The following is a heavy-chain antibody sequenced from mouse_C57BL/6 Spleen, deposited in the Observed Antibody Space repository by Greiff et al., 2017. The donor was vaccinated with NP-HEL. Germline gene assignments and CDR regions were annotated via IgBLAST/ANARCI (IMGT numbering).Heavy chain of an antibody. J-gene: IGHJ2*01. CDR2: FYPGSGSL. V-gene: IGHV1-62-2*01. CDR3: ARHEAPLYYGSSYGYFDY. D-gene: IGHD1-1*01. Sequence: VKLMESGAELVKPGASVTLSCKASGYTFTEYTIHWVKQRSGQGLEWIGWFYPGSGSLKYNEKFKDKATLTADKSSSTVYMELSRLTSEDSAVYVCARHEAPLYYGSSYGYFDYWGQGTTLTVSS. CDR1: GYTFTEYT.